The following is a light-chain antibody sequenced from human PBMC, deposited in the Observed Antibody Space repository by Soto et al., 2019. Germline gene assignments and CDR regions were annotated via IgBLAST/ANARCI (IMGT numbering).Light chain of an antibody. V-gene: IGLV1-44*01. CDR3: AAWDDSLNGLYV. Sequence: QSVLTQPPSASETPGQRGNTSCSGSSPNSGSKTANRYQQPPGTAPELLIYSNNQRPSGVPDRFSGSKSGTSASLAISGLQSEDEAYYYCAAWDDSLNGLYVFGTGT. CDR2: SNN. J-gene: IGLJ1*01. CDR1: SPNSGSKT.